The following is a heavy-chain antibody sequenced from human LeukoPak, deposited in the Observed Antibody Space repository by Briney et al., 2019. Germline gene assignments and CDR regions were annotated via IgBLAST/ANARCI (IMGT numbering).Heavy chain of an antibody. Sequence: GGSLRLSCAASGFTLSSYAMSWVRQAPGKGLEWVSAFTSSSVATYYADSVKGRFTISRDNSKNTLYLQMNSLRADDTAVYYCARDLGYNYGHNPYRFDYWGQRTLVTLSS. CDR3: ARDLGYNYGHNPYRFDY. CDR2: FTSSSVAT. D-gene: IGHD5-18*01. V-gene: IGHV3-23*01. J-gene: IGHJ4*02. CDR1: GFTLSSYA.